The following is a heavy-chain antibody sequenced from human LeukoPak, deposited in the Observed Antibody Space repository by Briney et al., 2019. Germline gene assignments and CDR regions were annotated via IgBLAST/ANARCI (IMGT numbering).Heavy chain of an antibody. D-gene: IGHD6-6*01. CDR1: GFTFSSYA. Sequence: GGSLRLSCAASGFTFSSYAMYWVRQAPEKGLEWVSGISGSGGSTYYADSVKGRFTISRDNSKNTLYLQMNSLRAEDTAVYYCAKDRGYSSSSASVFDYWGQGTLVTASS. V-gene: IGHV3-23*01. CDR3: AKDRGYSSSSASVFDY. CDR2: ISGSGGST. J-gene: IGHJ4*02.